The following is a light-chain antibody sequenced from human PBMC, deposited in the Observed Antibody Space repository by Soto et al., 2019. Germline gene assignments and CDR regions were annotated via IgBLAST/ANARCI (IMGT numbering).Light chain of an antibody. CDR1: SSDIGAYNF. CDR2: DVN. CDR3: TSWSTSTTMI. Sequence: QSVLTQPASVSGSPGQSITISCTGTSSDIGAYNFVSWYQQHPGKAPKLMLYDVNIRPSGVSNRFSGSKSGNTASLTISGLQAEDEADYCWTSWSTSTTMIFGGGTKLTVL. J-gene: IGLJ2*01. V-gene: IGLV2-14*03.